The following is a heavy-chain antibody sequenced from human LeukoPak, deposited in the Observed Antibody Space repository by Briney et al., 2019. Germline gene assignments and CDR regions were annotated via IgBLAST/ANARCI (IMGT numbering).Heavy chain of an antibody. D-gene: IGHD7-27*01. CDR2: IVSDGGRA. Sequence: PGGSLILSCSASGFTFSTYGMQWVCQTPGKGLEWVAVIVSDGGRAHYGDSVRGRFTISRDNSKNTLYLQMNSLRAEDTAVYYCARDSITEDNSLDYWGRGILVTVSS. CDR3: ARDSITEDNSLDY. V-gene: IGHV3-33*05. CDR1: GFTFSTYG. J-gene: IGHJ4*02.